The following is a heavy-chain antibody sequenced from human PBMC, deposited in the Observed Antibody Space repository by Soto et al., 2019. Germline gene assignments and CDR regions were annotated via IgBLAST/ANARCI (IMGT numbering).Heavy chain of an antibody. V-gene: IGHV1-69*06. CDR2: IIPIFGTA. CDR1: GGTFSSYA. CDR3: ASGKLYSSSWYIYYFDY. J-gene: IGHJ4*02. Sequence: SVKVSCKASGGTFSSYAISWVRQAPGQGLEWMGGIIPIFGTANYAQKFQGRVTITADKSTSTAYMELSSLRSEDTAVYYCASGKLYSSSWYIYYFDYWGQGTLATVSS. D-gene: IGHD6-13*01.